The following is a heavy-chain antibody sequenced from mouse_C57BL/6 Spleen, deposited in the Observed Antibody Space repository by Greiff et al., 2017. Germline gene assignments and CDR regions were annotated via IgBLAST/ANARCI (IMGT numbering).Heavy chain of an antibody. CDR3: ARITGTSLFDC. J-gene: IGHJ2*01. CDR2: ISSGGSYT. CDR1: GFTFSSYG. Sequence: EVKLQEPGGDLVKPGGSLKLSCAASGFTFSSYGMSWVRQTPDKWLEWVATISSGGSYTYYPDSVKGRITISIDNAKNTLYLQMSSLKSEDTAMYYCARITGTSLFDCWGQGTTLTVSS. V-gene: IGHV5-6*01. D-gene: IGHD4-1*01.